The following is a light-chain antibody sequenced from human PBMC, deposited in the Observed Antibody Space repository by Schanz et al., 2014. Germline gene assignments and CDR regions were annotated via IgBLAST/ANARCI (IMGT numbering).Light chain of an antibody. V-gene: IGLV2-14*01. CDR1: SSDVGGYNY. J-gene: IGLJ1*01. Sequence: QSALTQPASASGSPGQSITISCTGTSSDVGGYNYVSWYQQPPGKAPKLMIYDVTNRPSGVSNRFSGSKSGNTASLTISGLQAEDEADYYCSSYTSSSLYVFGTGTKLTVL. CDR2: DVT. CDR3: SSYTSSSLYV.